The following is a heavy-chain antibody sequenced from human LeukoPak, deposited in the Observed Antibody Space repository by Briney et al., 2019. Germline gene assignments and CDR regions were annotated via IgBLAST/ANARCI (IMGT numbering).Heavy chain of an antibody. V-gene: IGHV4-34*01. Sequence: SETLSLTCAVYGGSFSGYYWSWIRQPPGKGLERIGEINHSGSTNYNPSLKSRVTISVDTSKNQFSLKLSSVTAADTAVYYCARAPWIQLWARRGFDYWGQGTLVTVSS. CDR3: ARAPWIQLWARRGFDY. D-gene: IGHD5-18*01. CDR2: INHSGST. J-gene: IGHJ4*02. CDR1: GGSFSGYY.